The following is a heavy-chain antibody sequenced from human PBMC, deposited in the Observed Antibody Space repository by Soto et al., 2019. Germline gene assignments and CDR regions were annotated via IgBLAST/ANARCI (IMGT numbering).Heavy chain of an antibody. D-gene: IGHD6-19*01. CDR2: IYWNDDK. CDR1: GFSLRTSGVG. Sequence: QITLKESGPTLVKPTQTLTLTCIFSGFSLRTSGVGVGWIRQPPGKALEWLGFIYWNDDKRYSPSLKSRLTITKATSKNQVVLTMTNMDPVDTATYYCAKSGSSGWYGWFDPWGQGTLVTVSS. J-gene: IGHJ5*02. V-gene: IGHV2-5*01. CDR3: AKSGSSGWYGWFDP.